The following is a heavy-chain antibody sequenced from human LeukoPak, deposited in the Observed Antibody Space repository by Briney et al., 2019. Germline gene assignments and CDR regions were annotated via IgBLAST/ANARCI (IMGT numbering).Heavy chain of an antibody. D-gene: IGHD3-10*01. V-gene: IGHV3-23*01. CDR1: GFTFSSYA. CDR2: ISDSGTST. Sequence: PGGSLRLSCAASGFTFSSYARIWVRQAPGKGLEWVSLISDSGTSTYYPDSVKGRFTISRDNSKNTVYLQMNSLRAEDTAVYYCAKGVSGYGSGRPFDYWGQGTLVTVSS. CDR3: AKGVSGYGSGRPFDY. J-gene: IGHJ4*02.